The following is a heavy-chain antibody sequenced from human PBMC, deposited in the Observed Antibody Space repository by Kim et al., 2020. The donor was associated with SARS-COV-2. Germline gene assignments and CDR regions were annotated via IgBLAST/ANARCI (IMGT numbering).Heavy chain of an antibody. CDR2: IKQDGSEK. CDR1: GFTFSSYW. V-gene: IGHV3-7*03. Sequence: GGSLRLSCAASGFTFSSYWMSWVRQAPGKGLEWVANIKQDGSEKYYVDSVKGRFTISRDNAKNSLYLQMNSLRAEDTAVYYCARDIYSSGWYEPIDYWGQGTLVTVSS. CDR3: ARDIYSSGWYEPIDY. J-gene: IGHJ4*02. D-gene: IGHD6-19*01.